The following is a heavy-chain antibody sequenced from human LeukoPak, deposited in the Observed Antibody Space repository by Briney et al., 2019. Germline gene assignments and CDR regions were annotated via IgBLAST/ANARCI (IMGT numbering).Heavy chain of an antibody. CDR3: ARDSGTYGYYMDV. V-gene: IGHV3-48*01. Sequence: GGSLRLSCAASGFTLSSHRMNWVRQAPGKGLEWVSDISRSSSEIHYADSVTGRFTISRDNAKNSVYLQMNSLRVEDTAVYYCARDSGTYGYYMDVWGKGTTVTVSS. J-gene: IGHJ6*04. CDR1: GFTLSSHR. CDR2: ISRSSSEI. D-gene: IGHD1-26*01.